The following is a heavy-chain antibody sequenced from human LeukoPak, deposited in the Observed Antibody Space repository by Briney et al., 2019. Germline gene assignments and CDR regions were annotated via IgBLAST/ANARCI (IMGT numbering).Heavy chain of an antibody. CDR3: AREGGIAAELDY. J-gene: IGHJ4*02. D-gene: IGHD6-13*01. V-gene: IGHV4-30-4*08. CDR2: IYYSGST. CDR1: GGSISSGDYY. Sequence: TLSLTCTVSGGSISSGDYYWSWIRQPPGKGLEWIGYIYYSGSTYYNPSLKSRVTISVDTSKNQFSLKLSSVTAADTAVYYCAREGGIAAELDYWGQGTLVTVSS.